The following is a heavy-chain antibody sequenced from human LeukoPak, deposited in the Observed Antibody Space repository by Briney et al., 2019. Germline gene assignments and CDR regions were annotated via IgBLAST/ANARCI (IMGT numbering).Heavy chain of an antibody. V-gene: IGHV4-59*08. CDR3: ARHFTPYYGSGPFPPYDAFDI. J-gene: IGHJ3*02. CDR1: GGSISSYY. CDR2: IYYSGST. D-gene: IGHD3-10*01. Sequence: SETLSLTCTVSGGSISSYYWSWIRQPPGKGLEWIGYIYYSGSTNYNPSLKSRVTISVDTSKNQFSLKLSSVTAADTAVYYCARHFTPYYGSGPFPPYDAFDIWGQGTMVTVSS.